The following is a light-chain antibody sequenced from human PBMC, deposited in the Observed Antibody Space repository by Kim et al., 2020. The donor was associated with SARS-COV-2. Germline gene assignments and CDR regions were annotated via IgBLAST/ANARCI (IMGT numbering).Light chain of an antibody. Sequence: QSVLTQPPSASGTPGQRVTISCSGGSSNIGTDTVNWYQQLPGTAPKLLIYNNNQRPSGVPDRFSGSKSGTSASLAISGLQSEDEADYYCAAWDDSLNGWVFGGGTQLTVL. CDR3: AAWDDSLNGWV. CDR1: SSNIGTDT. CDR2: NNN. V-gene: IGLV1-44*01. J-gene: IGLJ3*02.